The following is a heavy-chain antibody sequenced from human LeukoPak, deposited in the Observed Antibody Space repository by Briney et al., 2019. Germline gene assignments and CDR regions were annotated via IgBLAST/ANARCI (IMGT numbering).Heavy chain of an antibody. D-gene: IGHD5-18*01. Sequence: SETLSLTCTVSGGSISSGSYYWSWIRQPAGKGLEWIGRIYTSGSTNYNPSLKSRVTISVDASKNQFSLKLSSVTAADTAVYYCARDGPVRIQLWSDWFDPWGQGTLVTVSS. CDR2: IYTSGST. CDR3: ARDGPVRIQLWSDWFDP. J-gene: IGHJ5*02. CDR1: GGSISSGSYY. V-gene: IGHV4-61*02.